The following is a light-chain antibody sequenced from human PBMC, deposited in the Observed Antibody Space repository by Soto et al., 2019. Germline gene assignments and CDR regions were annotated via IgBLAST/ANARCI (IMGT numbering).Light chain of an antibody. J-gene: IGKJ1*01. CDR3: QQYGSPGT. CDR2: AAS. V-gene: IGKV3-20*01. Sequence: VLTQSPGTLSQSPGERATLSCTASQSVSNNYFAWYQQQPGQAPSLLIYAASNRASGPPDSFNSGGAGTYSPTTISREQPEDAAVYYCQQYGSPGTFGQGTKVDIK. CDR1: QSVSNNY.